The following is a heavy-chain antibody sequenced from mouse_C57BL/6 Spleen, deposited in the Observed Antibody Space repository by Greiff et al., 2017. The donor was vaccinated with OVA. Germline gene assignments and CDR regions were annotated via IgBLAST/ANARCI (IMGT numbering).Heavy chain of an antibody. V-gene: IGHV5-16*01. CDR3: AREYGNYDYFDY. CDR1: GFTFSDYY. Sequence: EVMLVESEGGLVQPGSSMKLSCTASGFTFSDYYMAWVRQVPEKGLEWVANINYDGSSTYYLDSLKSRFIISRDNAKNILYLQMSSLKSEDTATYYCAREYGNYDYFDYWGQGTTLTVSS. D-gene: IGHD2-10*02. J-gene: IGHJ2*01. CDR2: INYDGSST.